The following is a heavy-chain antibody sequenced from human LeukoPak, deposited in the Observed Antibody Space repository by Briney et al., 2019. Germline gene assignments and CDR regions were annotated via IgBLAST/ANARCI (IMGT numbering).Heavy chain of an antibody. CDR2: IYHSGST. J-gene: IGHJ4*02. Sequence: SQTLSLTCAVSGGSISSGGYSWSWIRQPPGKGLEWIGYIYHSGSTYYNPSLKSRVTIPVDRSKNQFSLKLSSVTAADTAVYYCARDKEDIVADWGQGTLVTVSS. CDR1: GGSISSGGYS. D-gene: IGHD5-12*01. CDR3: ARDKEDIVAD. V-gene: IGHV4-30-2*01.